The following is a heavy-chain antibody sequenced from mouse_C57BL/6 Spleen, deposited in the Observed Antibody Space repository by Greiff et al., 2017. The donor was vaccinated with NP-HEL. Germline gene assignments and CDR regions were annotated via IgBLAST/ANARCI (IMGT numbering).Heavy chain of an antibody. CDR2: ISNGGGST. Sequence: EVMLVESGGGLVQPGGSLKLSCAASGFTFSDYYMYWVRQTPEKRLEWVAYISNGGGSTYYPDTVKGRFTISRDNAKNTLYLQMSRLKSEDTAMYYCARQRWYFDVWGTGTTVTVSS. CDR1: GFTFSDYY. V-gene: IGHV5-12*01. J-gene: IGHJ1*03. CDR3: ARQRWYFDV.